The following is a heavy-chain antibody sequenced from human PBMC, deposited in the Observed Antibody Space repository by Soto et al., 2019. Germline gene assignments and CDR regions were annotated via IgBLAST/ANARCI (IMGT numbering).Heavy chain of an antibody. J-gene: IGHJ3*02. CDR1: GYSFTSYW. V-gene: IGHV5-10-1*01. CDR3: ARSPGITIFGVAIDAFDI. D-gene: IGHD3-3*01. Sequence: GESLKISCKGSGYSFTSYWISWVRQMPGKGLEWMGRIDPSDSYTNYSPSFQGHVTISADKSISTAYLQWSSLKASDTAMYYCARSPGITIFGVAIDAFDIWGQGTMVTVSS. CDR2: IDPSDSYT.